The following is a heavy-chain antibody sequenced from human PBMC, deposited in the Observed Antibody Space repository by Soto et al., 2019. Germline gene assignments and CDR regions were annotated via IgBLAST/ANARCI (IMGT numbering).Heavy chain of an antibody. CDR3: ARVEMANKERVWFGEAELDY. J-gene: IGHJ4*02. D-gene: IGHD3-10*01. CDR2: INHSGST. CDR1: GGSFSGYY. V-gene: IGHV4-34*01. Sequence: KPSETLSLTCAVYGGSFSGYYWSWIRQPPGKGLEWIGGINHSGSTNYNPSLKSRVTISVDTSKNQFSLKLSSVTAADTAVYYCARVEMANKERVWFGEAELDYWGQGTLVTVSS.